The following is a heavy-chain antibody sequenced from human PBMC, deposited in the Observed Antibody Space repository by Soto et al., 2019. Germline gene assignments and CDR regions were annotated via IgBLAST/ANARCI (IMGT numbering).Heavy chain of an antibody. CDR1: GFTFSSYA. CDR2: XXXXXXXT. V-gene: IGHV3-23*01. Sequence: EVQXXESGGGLVQPGGSLRLSCAASGFTFSSYAMSWVRXAPGXXXXXVXXXXXXXXXTYYADSVKGRFTISXDNSKNTLXLQXXXLXXXXXXXXXXAXXXXXXXXXXXXXXXXXXPTTXPAWGQGTLVTVSS. CDR3: AXXXXXXXXXXXXXXXXXXPTTXPA. J-gene: IGHJ5*02. D-gene: IGHD2-2*01.